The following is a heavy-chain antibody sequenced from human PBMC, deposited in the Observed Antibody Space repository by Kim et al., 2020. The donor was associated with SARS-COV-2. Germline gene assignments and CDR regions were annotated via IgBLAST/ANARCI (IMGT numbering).Heavy chain of an antibody. J-gene: IGHJ6*02. CDR2: IWYDGSNK. D-gene: IGHD3-3*02. Sequence: GGSLRLSCAASGFTFGSYGMHWVRQAPGKGLEWVAIIWYDGSNKYYADSVKGRFTISRDNFKNTLFLQMNSLRAEDTAVYYCARGSFGVVMDGMDVWGQGTTVTVSS. CDR3: ARGSFGVVMDGMDV. V-gene: IGHV3-33*01. CDR1: GFTFGSYG.